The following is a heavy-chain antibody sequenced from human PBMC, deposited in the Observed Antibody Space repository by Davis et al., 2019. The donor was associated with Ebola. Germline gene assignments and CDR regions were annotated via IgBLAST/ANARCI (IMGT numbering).Heavy chain of an antibody. CDR2: MNPNSGNT. Sequence: AASVKVSCKASGYTFTSYGISWVRQATGQGLEWMGWMNPNSGNTVYAQKFQGRVTMTRNPSRSTAYMELSSLRSEDTAVYYCARTVGDIYYYGMDVWGQGTTVTVSS. J-gene: IGHJ6*02. V-gene: IGHV1-8*02. CDR1: GYTFTSYG. D-gene: IGHD3-16*01. CDR3: ARTVGDIYYYGMDV.